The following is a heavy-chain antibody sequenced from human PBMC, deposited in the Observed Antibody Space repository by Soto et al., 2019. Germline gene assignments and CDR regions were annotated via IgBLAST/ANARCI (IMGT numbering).Heavy chain of an antibody. CDR2: IYYSGST. D-gene: IGHD3-10*01. CDR1: GGSISSGGYY. CDR3: GRGVTMVRGVIHTPDLDY. V-gene: IGHV4-31*03. Sequence: QVQLQEAGPGLVKPSQTLSLTCTVSGGSISSGGYYWSWFRQHPGKGLEWIGYIYYSGSTYYNPSQKRRVTTAVETAKNLFPRKPSSVPAADTAVEYCGRGVTMVRGVIHTPDLDYWGQGTLVTVAS. J-gene: IGHJ4*02.